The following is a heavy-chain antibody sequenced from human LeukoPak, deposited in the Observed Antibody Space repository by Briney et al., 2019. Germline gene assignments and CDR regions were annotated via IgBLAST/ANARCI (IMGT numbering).Heavy chain of an antibody. D-gene: IGHD2-2*01. Sequence: SETLSLTCAVYGGSFSGYYWSWIRQPPGKGLEWIGEINHSGSTNYNPSLKSRVTISVDTSKNQFSLKLSSVTAADTAVYYCARVHRERCTSCFDYWGQGTLVTVSS. CDR3: ARVHRERCTSCFDY. CDR1: GGSFSGYY. J-gene: IGHJ4*02. V-gene: IGHV4-34*01. CDR2: INHSGST.